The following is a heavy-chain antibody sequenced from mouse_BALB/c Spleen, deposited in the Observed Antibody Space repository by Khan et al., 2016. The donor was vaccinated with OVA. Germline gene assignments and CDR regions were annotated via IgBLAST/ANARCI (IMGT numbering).Heavy chain of an antibody. CDR1: GYTLTKYG. Sequence: QIQLVQSGPELKKPVETVKISCKASGYTLTKYGMNWVKQATGKGLKWMGWINTNTGEPTSADDFKGRFAFSLETSGSTAYLQINNLKDEEMATYCCARSTTASWMDYWGQGTSLTVSS. J-gene: IGHJ4*01. CDR2: INTNTGEP. D-gene: IGHD1-2*01. V-gene: IGHV9-1*02. CDR3: ARSTTASWMDY.